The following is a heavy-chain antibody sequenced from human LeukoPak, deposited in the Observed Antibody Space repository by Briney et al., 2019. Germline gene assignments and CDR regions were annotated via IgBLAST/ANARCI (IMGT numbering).Heavy chain of an antibody. D-gene: IGHD5/OR15-5a*01. V-gene: IGHV3-20*04. CDR2: INWNGGST. Sequence: PGGSLRLSCAASGFTFDDYGMNWVRQAPGKGLERVSGINWNGGSTGYADSVKGRFTISRDNAKNSLYLQMNSLRAEDTALYYCARVYELREEDYYYYCMDVWGKGTTVTVSS. CDR3: ARVYELREEDYYYYCMDV. J-gene: IGHJ6*03. CDR1: GFTFDDYG.